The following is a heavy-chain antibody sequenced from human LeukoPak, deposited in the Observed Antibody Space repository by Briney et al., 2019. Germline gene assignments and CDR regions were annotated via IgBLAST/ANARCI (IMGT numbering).Heavy chain of an antibody. Sequence: GGSLRLSCAASESTFSDYAMTWVRQAPGKGLEWVSTITSSGDRTFYDDAVKGRFTISRDNSKNILNLQMNSLRVEDTAVYYCAGNQWVPTIGAGLDIWGPGTVVAVSS. V-gene: IGHV3-23*01. J-gene: IGHJ3*02. CDR1: ESTFSDYA. D-gene: IGHD5-12*01. CDR3: AGNQWVPTIGAGLDI. CDR2: ITSSGDRT.